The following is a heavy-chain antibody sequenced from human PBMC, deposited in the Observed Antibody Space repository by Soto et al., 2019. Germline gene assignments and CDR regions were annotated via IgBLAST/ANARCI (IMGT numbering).Heavy chain of an antibody. J-gene: IGHJ6*02. Sequence: GVSLRLSWAACGITFRSYGMHWVRQAPGKGLEWVAVISYDGSNKYYADSVKGRFTISRDNSKNTLYLQMNSLRAEDTAVYYCAKDRLGGSWTYYYYYYGMDVWGQGTTVTVSS. CDR3: AKDRLGGSWTYYYYYYGMDV. D-gene: IGHD6-13*01. CDR1: GITFRSYG. V-gene: IGHV3-30*18. CDR2: ISYDGSNK.